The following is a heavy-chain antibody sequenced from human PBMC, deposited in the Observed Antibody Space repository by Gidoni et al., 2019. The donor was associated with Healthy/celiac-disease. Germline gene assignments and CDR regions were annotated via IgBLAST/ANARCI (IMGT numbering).Heavy chain of an antibody. CDR2: IYYSGST. CDR3: ARIYSSSPHVDY. CDR1: GGSISSSSYY. Sequence: QLQLQESGPGRVKPSETLSLTCTVTGGSISSSSYYWGWIRQPPGKGLEWIGSIYYSGSTYYNPSLKSRVTISVDTSKNQFSLKLSSVTAADTAVYYCARIYSSSPHVDYWGQGTLVTVSS. J-gene: IGHJ4*02. D-gene: IGHD6-6*01. V-gene: IGHV4-39*01.